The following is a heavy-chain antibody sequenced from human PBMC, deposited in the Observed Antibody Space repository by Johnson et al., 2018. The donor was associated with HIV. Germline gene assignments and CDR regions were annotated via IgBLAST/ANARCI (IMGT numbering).Heavy chain of an antibody. CDR2: ISSSGSTI. V-gene: IGHV3-11*04. J-gene: IGHJ3*02. D-gene: IGHD2-15*01. CDR1: GFTFSDYY. Sequence: QVLLVESGGGLVKPGGSLRLSCAASGFTFSDYYMSWIRQAPGKGLEWVSYISSSGSTIDYADSVKGRFIIPRDNAKYSLYLQMNSLRAEDTAVYYCARAGRLGYCSGGSCYSPAFDIWGQGTMVTVSS. CDR3: ARAGRLGYCSGGSCYSPAFDI.